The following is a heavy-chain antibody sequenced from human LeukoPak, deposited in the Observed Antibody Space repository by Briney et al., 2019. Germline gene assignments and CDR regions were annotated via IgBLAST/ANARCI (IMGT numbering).Heavy chain of an antibody. CDR3: ARDGYSSSWFRDY. CDR1: GNTFTSYG. V-gene: IGHV1-18*01. CDR2: ISGYNGNT. Sequence: ASVKVSCKASGNTFTSYGFSWVRQAPGQGLEWIGWISGYNGNTKYAQKFPGRVTMTTDTSTSTAYMELRSLRSDDTAVFYCARDGYSSSWFRDYWGQGTLVTVSS. D-gene: IGHD6-13*01. J-gene: IGHJ4*02.